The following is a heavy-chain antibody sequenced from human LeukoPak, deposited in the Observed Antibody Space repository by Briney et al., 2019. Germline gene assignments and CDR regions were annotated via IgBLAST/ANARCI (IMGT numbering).Heavy chain of an antibody. Sequence: GGSLRLSCAASGFTFSSYSMNWVRQAPGKGLEWVGRIKSKTDGGTTEYAAPVRGRFTISRDDSKNMLYLQMNSLKTEDTAVYYCTTVGGSYQYYFDYWGPGTLVTVSS. V-gene: IGHV3-15*01. J-gene: IGHJ4*02. D-gene: IGHD1-26*01. CDR1: GFTFSSYS. CDR3: TTVGGSYQYYFDY. CDR2: IKSKTDGGTT.